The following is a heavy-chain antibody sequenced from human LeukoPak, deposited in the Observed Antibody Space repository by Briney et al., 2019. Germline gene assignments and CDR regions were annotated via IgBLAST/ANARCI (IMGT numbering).Heavy chain of an antibody. D-gene: IGHD3-10*01. CDR3: ASTNHYYDLGTYDYYFDY. V-gene: IGHV3-21*01. J-gene: IGHJ4*02. CDR2: ISSSSSYI. Sequence: MAGGSLRLSCAASGFSLSSYSMNWVRQAPGKGLEWVSSISSSSSYIYYADSVKGRLTISRDNAKNSLFLQMNNLRAEDTAVYYCASTNHYYDLGTYDYYFDYWGQGALVTVSS. CDR1: GFSLSSYS.